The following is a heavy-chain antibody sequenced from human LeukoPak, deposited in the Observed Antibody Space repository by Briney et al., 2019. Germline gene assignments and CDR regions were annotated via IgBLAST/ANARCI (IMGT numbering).Heavy chain of an antibody. CDR2: IIPIFGTA. Sequence: GASVKVSCKASGGTFSSYAISWVRQAPGQGLEWMGGIIPIFGTANYAQKFQGRVTITTDESTSTAYMELSSLRSEDTAVYYCAKERDGYIDYWGQGTLVTVSS. D-gene: IGHD5-24*01. J-gene: IGHJ4*02. CDR3: AKERDGYIDY. V-gene: IGHV1-69*05. CDR1: GGTFSSYA.